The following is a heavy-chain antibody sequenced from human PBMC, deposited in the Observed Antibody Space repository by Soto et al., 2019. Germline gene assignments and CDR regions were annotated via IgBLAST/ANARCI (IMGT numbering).Heavy chain of an antibody. Sequence: PGGSLRLSCAASGFTFSNYGMRWVRQAPGKGLEWVAFISDDGSNKYYAGSMKGRFTMSRDNSKSTLYLQMNSLRVEDTAVYYCTKRRNVLRFLEWSSGMEVWGQGTTVTVSS. CDR2: ISDDGSNK. CDR1: GFTFSNYG. J-gene: IGHJ6*02. CDR3: TKRRNVLRFLEWSSGMEV. V-gene: IGHV3-30*18. D-gene: IGHD3-3*01.